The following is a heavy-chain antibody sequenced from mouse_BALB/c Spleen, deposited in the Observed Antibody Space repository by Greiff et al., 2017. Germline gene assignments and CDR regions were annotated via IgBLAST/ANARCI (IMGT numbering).Heavy chain of an antibody. CDR2: INPNNGGT. V-gene: IGHV1-18*01. J-gene: IGHJ3*01. D-gene: IGHD2-4*01. CDR3: ARLRTTMITSWFAY. CDR1: GYTFTDYN. Sequence: EVKLVESGPELVKPGASVKIPCKASGYTFTDYNMDWVKQSHGKSLEWIGDINPNNGGTIYNQKFKGKATLTVDKSSSTAYMELRSLTSEDTAVYYCARLRTTMITSWFAYWGQGTLVTVSA.